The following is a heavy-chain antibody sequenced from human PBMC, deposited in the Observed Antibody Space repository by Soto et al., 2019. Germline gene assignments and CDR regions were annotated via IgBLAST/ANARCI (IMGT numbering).Heavy chain of an antibody. CDR1: GYSFTSYW. CDR2: IYPGDSDT. Sequence: GESLKISCQVSGYSFTSYWVAWVRQMPGKGLEWMGIIYPGDSDTRYSPSFQGQVIISADKSISTAYLQWVSLKASDTAVYYCARVYYDSRGPTKYRAFDFWGQGTMVTVSS. D-gene: IGHD3-22*01. J-gene: IGHJ3*01. CDR3: ARVYYDSRGPTKYRAFDF. V-gene: IGHV5-51*01.